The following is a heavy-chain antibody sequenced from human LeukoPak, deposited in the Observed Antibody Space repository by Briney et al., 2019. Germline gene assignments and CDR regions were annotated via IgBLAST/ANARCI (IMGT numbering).Heavy chain of an antibody. Sequence: ASVKVSCKASGYTFTGYYMHWVRQAPGQGLEWMGWINPNSGGTNYAQKFQGRVTMTRDTSISTAYMELSRLRSDDTAVYYCARVRAPGYSYGYWLDYWGQGTLVTVSS. CDR2: INPNSGGT. CDR3: ARVRAPGYSYGYWLDY. CDR1: GYTFTGYY. D-gene: IGHD5-18*01. J-gene: IGHJ4*02. V-gene: IGHV1-2*02.